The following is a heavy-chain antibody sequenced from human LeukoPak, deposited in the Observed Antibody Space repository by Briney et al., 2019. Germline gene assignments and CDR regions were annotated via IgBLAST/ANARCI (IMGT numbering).Heavy chain of an antibody. CDR3: ARDRSTGSYFFFDY. D-gene: IGHD6-19*01. J-gene: IGHJ4*02. CDR2: IWHDGSNQ. V-gene: IGHV3-33*07. CDR1: GFTFYTFG. Sequence: PGGSLRLSCLASGFTFYTFGMYWARQAPGKGLEWVAVIWHDGSNQYYADSVKGRFTISRDNSKNTLYLQMNSLRVEDTAVYYCARDRSTGSYFFFDYWGQGVLVTVSS.